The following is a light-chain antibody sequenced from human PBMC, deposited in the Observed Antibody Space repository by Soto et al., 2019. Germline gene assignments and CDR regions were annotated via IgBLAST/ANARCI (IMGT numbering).Light chain of an antibody. Sequence: QSVLTQPASVSGSPGQSITISCTGTSSDVGSHNLVSWYQQHPGQAPKLMIYDVSKRPLGVSTRFSASKSGNTASLTISGLPAEEAADYYCCSSGGSRAVFGGGTQLTVL. CDR1: SSDVGSHNL. CDR2: DVS. J-gene: IGLJ7*01. CDR3: CSSGGSRAV. V-gene: IGLV2-23*02.